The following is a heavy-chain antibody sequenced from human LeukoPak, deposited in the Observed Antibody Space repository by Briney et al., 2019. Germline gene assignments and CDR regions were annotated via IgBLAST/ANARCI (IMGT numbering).Heavy chain of an antibody. CDR3: ARDAPIVVVPAAERYFDY. CDR2: MNPNSGNT. V-gene: IGHV1-8*03. J-gene: IGHJ4*02. D-gene: IGHD2-2*01. CDR1: GYTFTSYD. Sequence: ASVKVSCKASGYTFTSYDINWVRQASGQGLEWMGWMNPNSGNTGYAQKFQGRVTITRNTSISTAYMELSSLRSDDTAVYYCARDAPIVVVPAAERYFDYWGQGTLVTVSS.